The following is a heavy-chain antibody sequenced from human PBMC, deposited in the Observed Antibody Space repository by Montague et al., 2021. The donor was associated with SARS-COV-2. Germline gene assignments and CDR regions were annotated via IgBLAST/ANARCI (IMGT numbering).Heavy chain of an antibody. V-gene: IGHV3-13*04. CDR2: IGTAGDT. CDR1: GFTFSSYD. Sequence: SLRLSCAASGFTFSSYDMHWVRQATGKGLEWVSAIGTAGDTYYPGSVKGRFTISRENAKNSLYLQMNSLRAGDTAVYYCARDLSYYGMDVWGQGNPGHRLL. J-gene: IGHJ6*02. CDR3: ARDLSYYGMDV.